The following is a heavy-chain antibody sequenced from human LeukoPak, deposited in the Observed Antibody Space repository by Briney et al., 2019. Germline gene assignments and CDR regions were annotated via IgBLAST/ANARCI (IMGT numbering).Heavy chain of an antibody. CDR2: IFPSGGEI. CDR3: ARGLLNGPYYFDY. Sequence: GGSLRLSCAASGFTFSTFAMIWVRQPPGKGLEWVSSIFPSGGEIHYADSVRGRFTISRDNAKNTLYLQMNSLRAEDTAVYYCARGLLNGPYYFDYWGQGTLVTVSS. D-gene: IGHD1-26*01. J-gene: IGHJ4*02. V-gene: IGHV3-23*01. CDR1: GFTFSTFA.